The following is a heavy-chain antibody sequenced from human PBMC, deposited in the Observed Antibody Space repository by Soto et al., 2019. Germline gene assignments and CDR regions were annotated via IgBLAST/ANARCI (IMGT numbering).Heavy chain of an antibody. V-gene: IGHV4-39*01. CDR3: GGRTSLASVQLFVGEISNHNWFDP. CDR1: NDSISNPIYY. J-gene: IGHJ5*02. CDR2: IYHTGSS. Sequence: HLQLQESGPGLVKPSQTLSLTCTVSNDSISNPIYYWGWIRQPPGKGLEWIGSIYHTGSSYYNPSLRGRVTISMDKSKNHFSLKLTSVTAADTAIYFCGGRTSLASVQLFVGEISNHNWFDPWSQGTLVTVSS. D-gene: IGHD3-10*01.